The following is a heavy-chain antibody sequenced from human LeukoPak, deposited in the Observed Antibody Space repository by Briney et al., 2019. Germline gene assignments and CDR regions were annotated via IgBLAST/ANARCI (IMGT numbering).Heavy chain of an antibody. CDR2: ISYDGSNK. Sequence: GGSLRLSCAASGFTFSSYAMHWVRQAPGKGLEWVAVISYDGSNKYYADSVKGRFTISRDNSKNTLYLQMNSLRAEDTAVYYCARDYLPDSYGYGAPDYWGQGTLVTVSS. CDR1: GFTFSSYA. J-gene: IGHJ4*02. D-gene: IGHD5-18*01. CDR3: ARDYLPDSYGYGAPDY. V-gene: IGHV3-30-3*01.